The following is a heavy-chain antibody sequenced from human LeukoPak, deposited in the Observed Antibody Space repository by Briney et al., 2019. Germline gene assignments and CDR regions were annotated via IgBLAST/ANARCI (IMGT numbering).Heavy chain of an antibody. D-gene: IGHD3-22*01. CDR3: ARDEDYYDSSGYV. CDR1: GGTFSSYA. Sequence: SVKVSCKASGGTFSSYAISWVRQAPGQGLEWMGGIIPIFGTANYAQKFQGRVTITADGSTSTAYMELSSLRSEDTAVYYCARDEDYYDSSGYVWGQGTLVTVSS. J-gene: IGHJ4*02. V-gene: IGHV1-69*13. CDR2: IIPIFGTA.